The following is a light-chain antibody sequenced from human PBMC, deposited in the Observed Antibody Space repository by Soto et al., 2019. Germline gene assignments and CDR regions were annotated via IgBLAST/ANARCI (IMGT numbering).Light chain of an antibody. CDR2: DAS. J-gene: IGKJ4*01. Sequence: EIVLTQSPATLSLSPGERATLSCRASQSVSSYLAWYQQKPGQAPRLLIYDASNRATGIPARFSGSGSGTDFTLTFSSLEPEDFAVYYCQQRSNWQLTFGGGTKVEIK. CDR3: QQRSNWQLT. V-gene: IGKV3-11*01. CDR1: QSVSSY.